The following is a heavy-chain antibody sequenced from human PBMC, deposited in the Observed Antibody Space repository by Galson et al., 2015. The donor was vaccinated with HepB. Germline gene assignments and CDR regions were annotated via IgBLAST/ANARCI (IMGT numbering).Heavy chain of an antibody. CDR1: GFTFSSYG. D-gene: IGHD1-14*01. V-gene: IGHV3-30*18. CDR3: AKDLASVANNPDY. CDR2: ISYDGSNK. J-gene: IGHJ4*02. Sequence: SLRLSCAASGFTFSSYGMHWVRQAPGKGLEWVAVISYDGSNKYYADSVKGRFTISRDNSKNTLYLQMNSLRAEDTAVYYCAKDLASVANNPDYWGQGTLVTVSS.